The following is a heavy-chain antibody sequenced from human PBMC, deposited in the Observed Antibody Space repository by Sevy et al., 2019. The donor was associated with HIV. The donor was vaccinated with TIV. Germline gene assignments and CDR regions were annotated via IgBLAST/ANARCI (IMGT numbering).Heavy chain of an antibody. J-gene: IGHJ4*02. Sequence: GGSLRLSCAASGFTFNNAWMSWVRQAPGKGLEWVGRIKSKTDGGTTDYAAPVKGRFTISRDDSKNTLYLQMNSLKTEDTAVYYCTTDPLSLDYYDSSGYLRNFDYWGQGTLVTVSS. CDR3: TTDPLSLDYYDSSGYLRNFDY. V-gene: IGHV3-15*01. D-gene: IGHD3-22*01. CDR1: GFTFNNAW. CDR2: IKSKTDGGTT.